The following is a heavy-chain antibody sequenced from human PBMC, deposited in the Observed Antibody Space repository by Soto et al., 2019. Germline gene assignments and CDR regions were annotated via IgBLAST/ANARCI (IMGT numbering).Heavy chain of an antibody. J-gene: IGHJ6*02. D-gene: IGHD3-10*01. CDR2: IWYDGSNQ. CDR1: GFTFSSHG. Sequence: QVQLVESGGGVVLPGRSLRLSCAASGFTFSSHGMYWVRQTPAKGLEFVAVIWYDGSNQYYADSVKGRFTISRDNSRNTVYLQMNSLRAEDTAAYYCARGFGATIRYYYGMDVWGQGTTVIVSS. CDR3: ARGFGATIRYYYGMDV. V-gene: IGHV3-33*01.